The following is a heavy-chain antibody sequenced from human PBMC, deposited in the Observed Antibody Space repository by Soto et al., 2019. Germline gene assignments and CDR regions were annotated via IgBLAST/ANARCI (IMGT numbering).Heavy chain of an antibody. Sequence: EVQLVESGGGLVKPGGSLRLSCAASGFTFSSYSMNWVRQAPGKGLEWVSSISSSSSYIYYADSVKGRFTISRDNAKNSLYLQMNSLRAEDTAVYYCARVKEWELLGGPGYYYGMDVWGQGTTVTVSS. CDR3: ARVKEWELLGGPGYYYGMDV. CDR1: GFTFSSYS. CDR2: ISSSSSYI. J-gene: IGHJ6*02. D-gene: IGHD1-26*01. V-gene: IGHV3-21*01.